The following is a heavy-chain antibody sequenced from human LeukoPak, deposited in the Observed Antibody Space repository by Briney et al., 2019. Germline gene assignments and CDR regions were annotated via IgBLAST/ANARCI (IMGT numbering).Heavy chain of an antibody. Sequence: SETLSLTCTVSGGSISSYYWSCIRQPPGKGLEWIGYIYYSGSTNYNPSLKSRVTISVDTSKNQFSLKLSSVTAADTAVYYCARVTAAAGPCFDYWGQGTLVTVSS. CDR2: IYYSGST. J-gene: IGHJ4*02. V-gene: IGHV4-59*08. D-gene: IGHD6-13*01. CDR1: GGSISSYY. CDR3: ARVTAAAGPCFDY.